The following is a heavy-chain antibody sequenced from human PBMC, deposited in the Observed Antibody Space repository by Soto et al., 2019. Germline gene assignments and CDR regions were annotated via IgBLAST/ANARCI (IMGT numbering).Heavy chain of an antibody. CDR3: ARVSSSCGLVNYFDY. CDR2: IYYSGST. Sequence: QVQLQESGPGLVKPSETLSLTCTVSGGSVSSGSYYWSWIRQPPGKGLECIGYIYYSGSTNYNPPVKSRVTISVDPSKNQISLQLSSVTAADTAVYYCARVSSSCGLVNYFDYWGQGTLVTVSS. CDR1: GGSVSSGSYY. D-gene: IGHD2-2*01. J-gene: IGHJ4*02. V-gene: IGHV4-61*01.